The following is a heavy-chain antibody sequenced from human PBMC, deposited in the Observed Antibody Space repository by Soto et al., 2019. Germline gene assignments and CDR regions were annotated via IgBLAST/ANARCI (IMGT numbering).Heavy chain of an antibody. CDR3: AREGRGKKAGYNGLVSLGY. CDR1: GSRFSNYV. CDR2: IIPIFNST. Sequence: QVQLLQSGAEVKTPGSSLKVSCKVSGSRFSNYVISWVRQAPGHGLEWLGRIIPIFNSTKYAQSFQGRVTITADKSTSTASLELSSLRSDDTVVYYCAREGRGKKAGYNGLVSLGYWGQETLVTVSS. D-gene: IGHD5-12*01. V-gene: IGHV1-69*06. J-gene: IGHJ4*02.